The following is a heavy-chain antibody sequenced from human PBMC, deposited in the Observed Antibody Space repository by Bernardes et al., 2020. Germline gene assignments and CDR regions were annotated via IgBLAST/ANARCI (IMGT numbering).Heavy chain of an antibody. CDR1: GFTFSSYW. V-gene: IGHV3-74*01. CDR3: ARRTVGSSGYYYFDY. D-gene: IGHD3-22*01. J-gene: IGHJ4*02. Sequence: GGSLRLSCAASGFTFSSYWMHWVRQAPGKGLVWVSRINSDGSSTSYADSVKGRFTISRDNAKNTLYLQMNSLRAEDTAVYYCARRTVGSSGYYYFDYWGQGTLVTVSS. CDR2: INSDGSST.